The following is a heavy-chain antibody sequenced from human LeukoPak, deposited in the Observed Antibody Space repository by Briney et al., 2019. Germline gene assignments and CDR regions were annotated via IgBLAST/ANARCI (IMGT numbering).Heavy chain of an antibody. CDR1: GFTFDDYA. Sequence: GGSLRLSCAASGFTFDDYAMHWVRQAPGKGLEWVAVIAYDGSRAFYADSVKGRFTISRDNSKNTMSVQMDDLRAEDTAVYYCTRYNNDHFDYWGQGTLVTVSS. D-gene: IGHD1-14*01. J-gene: IGHJ4*02. CDR2: IAYDGSRA. V-gene: IGHV3-33*08. CDR3: TRYNNDHFDY.